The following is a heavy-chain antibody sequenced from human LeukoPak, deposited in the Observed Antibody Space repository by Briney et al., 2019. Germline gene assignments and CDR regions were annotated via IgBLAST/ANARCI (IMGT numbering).Heavy chain of an antibody. CDR2: INHSGST. V-gene: IGHV4-34*01. CDR3: ARCRVAAELRDFDY. J-gene: IGHJ4*02. Sequence: SETLSLTCAVYGGSFSGYYWSWIRQPPGKGLEWIGEINHSGSTNYNPSLKSRVTISVDTSKNQFSLKLSSVTAADTAVYYCARCRVAAELRDFDYWGQGTLVTVSS. D-gene: IGHD6-13*01. CDR1: GGSFSGYY.